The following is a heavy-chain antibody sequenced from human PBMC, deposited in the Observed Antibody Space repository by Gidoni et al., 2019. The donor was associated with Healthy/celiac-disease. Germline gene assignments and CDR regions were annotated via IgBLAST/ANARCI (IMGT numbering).Heavy chain of an antibody. Sequence: QVQLVQSGAEVKKPGASVKVSCKASGYTFTGYYMHWVRQAPGQGLEWMGWINPNSGGTTYAQKFQGRVTMTRDTSISTAYMELSRLRSDDTAVYYCASGRGEYSGNPPDYWGQGTLVTVSS. V-gene: IGHV1-2*02. CDR1: GYTFTGYY. CDR3: ASGRGEYSGNPPDY. D-gene: IGHD1-26*01. J-gene: IGHJ4*02. CDR2: INPNSGGT.